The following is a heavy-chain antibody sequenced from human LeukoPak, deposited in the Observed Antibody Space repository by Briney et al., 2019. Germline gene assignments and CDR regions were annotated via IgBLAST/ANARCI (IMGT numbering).Heavy chain of an antibody. CDR3: ARLRYLDWLRGGYFDY. V-gene: IGHV4-59*08. CDR2: IYYSGST. Sequence: PSETLSLTCTVSGGTISSYYWSWIRQPPGKGLEWIGYIYYSGSTNYNPSLKSRVTISVDTSKNQFSLKLSSVTAADTAVYYCARLRYLDWLRGGYFDYWGQGTLVTVSS. CDR1: GGTISSYY. J-gene: IGHJ4*02. D-gene: IGHD3-9*01.